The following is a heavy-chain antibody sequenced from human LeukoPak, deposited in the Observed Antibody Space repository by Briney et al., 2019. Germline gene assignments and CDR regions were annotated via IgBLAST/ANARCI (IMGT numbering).Heavy chain of an antibody. V-gene: IGHV1-18*04. CDR3: AREVRGYSYRFDY. J-gene: IGHJ4*02. CDR2: ISAYNGNT. Sequence: GASVTVSFKASGYTFTIYGISWVRQAPGQGLEWMGWISAYNGNTNYAQKLQGRVTMTTDTSTSTAYMELRSLRSDDTAVYYCAREVRGYSYRFDYWGQGTLVTVSS. CDR1: GYTFTIYG. D-gene: IGHD5-18*01.